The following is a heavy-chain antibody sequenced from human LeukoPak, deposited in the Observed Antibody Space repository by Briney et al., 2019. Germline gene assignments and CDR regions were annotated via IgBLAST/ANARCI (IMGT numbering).Heavy chain of an antibody. CDR1: GYTFTGYY. V-gene: IGHV1-2*02. J-gene: IGHJ4*02. D-gene: IGHD3-22*01. CDR2: INPNSGGT. Sequence: ASVKVSCKSSGYTFTGYYMHWVRQAPGQGLEWMGWINPNSGGTNYAQKFQGRVTMTRDTSISTAYMELSRLRSDDTAVYYCARLSYDSSGYYYLGGFDYWGQGTLVTVSS. CDR3: ARLSYDSSGYYYLGGFDY.